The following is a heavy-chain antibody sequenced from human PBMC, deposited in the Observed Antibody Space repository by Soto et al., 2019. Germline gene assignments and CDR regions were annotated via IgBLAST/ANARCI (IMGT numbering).Heavy chain of an antibody. CDR2: IFSSGAT. Sequence: SETLSLTCTVSVDSIGSGNKYWSWIRQAPGKGLEWIGYIFSSGATYYNPSLKSRLTMSLATSQNQFSLKLNSVTEADTAVYFCARVQSPFDLYYAMDAWAQGTTVPVSS. CDR3: ARVQSPFDLYYAMDA. J-gene: IGHJ6*01. CDR1: VDSIGSGNKY. V-gene: IGHV4-30-4*02. D-gene: IGHD3-16*01.